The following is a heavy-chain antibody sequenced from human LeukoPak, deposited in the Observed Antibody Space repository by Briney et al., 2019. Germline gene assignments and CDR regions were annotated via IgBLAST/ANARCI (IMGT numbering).Heavy chain of an antibody. Sequence: SVKVSCKASGGTFSNYAISWVRQAPGQGREWMGGSIPIFGATKYAQKFQGRVTIATDESTSTAYMELSSLRSEDTAVYYCARGRWLQLYYMDVWGKGTTVTVSS. D-gene: IGHD5-24*01. CDR3: ARGRWLQLYYMDV. V-gene: IGHV1-69*05. J-gene: IGHJ6*03. CDR1: GGTFSNYA. CDR2: SIPIFGAT.